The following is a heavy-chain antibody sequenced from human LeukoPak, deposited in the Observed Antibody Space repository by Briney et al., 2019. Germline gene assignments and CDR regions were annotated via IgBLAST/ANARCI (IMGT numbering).Heavy chain of an antibody. J-gene: IGHJ1*01. CDR3: ASTGCSGGSCYSIYFQH. D-gene: IGHD2-15*01. CDR2: IYLGDTDT. V-gene: IGHV5-51*01. Sequence: GESLKISCKGSGYRFTSYWIGWVRQMPGKGLEWMGIIYLGDTDTRYSPSFQGQVTISADKSISTAYLQWSSLKASDTAMYYCASTGCSGGSCYSIYFQHWGQGTLVTVSS. CDR1: GYRFTSYW.